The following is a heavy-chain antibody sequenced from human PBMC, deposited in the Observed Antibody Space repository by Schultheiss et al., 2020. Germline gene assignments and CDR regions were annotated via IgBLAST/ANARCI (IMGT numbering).Heavy chain of an antibody. D-gene: IGHD2-2*01. Sequence: SETLSLTCAVYGGSFSGYYWSWIRQPPGKGLEWIGEIYHSGSTNYNPSLKSRVTISVDTSKNQFSLKLSSVTAADTAVYYCARDRVVVPAAISSSYAFDIWGQGTMVTVSS. J-gene: IGHJ3*02. CDR3: ARDRVVVPAAISSSYAFDI. V-gene: IGHV4-34*01. CDR2: IYHSGST. CDR1: GGSFSGYY.